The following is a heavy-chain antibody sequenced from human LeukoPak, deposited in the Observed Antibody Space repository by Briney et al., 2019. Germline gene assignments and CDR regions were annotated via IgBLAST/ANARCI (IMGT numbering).Heavy chain of an antibody. CDR3: ARATGKDILTGRKLDN. CDR1: GYTFTSYD. D-gene: IGHD3-9*01. V-gene: IGHV1-8*01. Sequence: ASVQVSCKASGYTFTSYDINWVRQATGQGLEWMGWMNPNSGNTGYAQKFQGRVTMTRNTSISIAYMELSSLRSDDTAVYYCARATGKDILTGRKLDNWGQGTLVTVSS. CDR2: MNPNSGNT. J-gene: IGHJ4*02.